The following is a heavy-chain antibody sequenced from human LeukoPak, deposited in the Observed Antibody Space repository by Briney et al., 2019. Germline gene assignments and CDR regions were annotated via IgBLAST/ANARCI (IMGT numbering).Heavy chain of an antibody. Sequence: SVKVSCKAFGYTFTSNYMHWVRQAPGQGLEWMGGIIPIFGTANYAQKFQGRVTITADKSTSTAYMELSSLRSEDTAVYYCARSPVVVVAATNDYYYYMDVWGKGTTVTVSS. CDR3: ARSPVVVVAATNDYYYYMDV. D-gene: IGHD2-15*01. CDR1: GYTFTSNY. V-gene: IGHV1-69*06. J-gene: IGHJ6*03. CDR2: IIPIFGTA.